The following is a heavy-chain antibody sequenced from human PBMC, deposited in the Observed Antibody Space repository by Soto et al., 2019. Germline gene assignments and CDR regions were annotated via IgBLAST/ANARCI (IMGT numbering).Heavy chain of an antibody. Sequence: EVQLLESGGGLVQPGGSLRLSCEASGFTFSNNAMTWVRQAPGKGLEWVSVITGSGGGTYFVDSVKGRFTISRDNSKNTVYLQMNSLRAEDTAVYYCAKRPLTAAGFDYWGQGTLVTVSS. V-gene: IGHV3-23*01. J-gene: IGHJ4*02. CDR3: AKRPLTAAGFDY. D-gene: IGHD6-13*01. CDR2: ITGSGGGT. CDR1: GFTFSNNA.